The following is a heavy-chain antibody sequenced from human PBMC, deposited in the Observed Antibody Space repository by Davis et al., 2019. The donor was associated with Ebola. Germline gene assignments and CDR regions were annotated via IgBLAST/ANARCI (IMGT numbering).Heavy chain of an antibody. CDR1: GYRFTSYY. D-gene: IGHD3-22*01. CDR2: INPITGDT. J-gene: IGHJ3*02. CDR3: AREGGRYYDSSGYVFDI. V-gene: IGHV1-46*01. Sequence: ASVKVSCKASGYRFTSYYMHWVRQAPGQGLEWMGIINPITGDTSYAQNFQVRVNMTRDTSTSTVYMELSSLRSEDTAVYYCAREGGRYYDSSGYVFDIWGQGTMVKVSS.